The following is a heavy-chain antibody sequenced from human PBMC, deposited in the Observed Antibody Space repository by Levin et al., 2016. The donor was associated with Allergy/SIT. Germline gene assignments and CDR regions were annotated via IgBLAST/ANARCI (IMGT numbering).Heavy chain of an antibody. CDR2: IWYDGSNK. CDR3: ARDLYNWNDRGGLDY. J-gene: IGHJ4*02. V-gene: IGHV3-33*01. Sequence: GESLKISCAASGFTFSSYGMHWVRQAPGKGLEWVAVIWYDGSNKYYADSVKGRFTISRDNSKNTLYLQMNSLRAEDTAVYYCARDLYNWNDRGGLDYWGQGTLVTVSS. CDR1: GFTFSSYG. D-gene: IGHD1-1*01.